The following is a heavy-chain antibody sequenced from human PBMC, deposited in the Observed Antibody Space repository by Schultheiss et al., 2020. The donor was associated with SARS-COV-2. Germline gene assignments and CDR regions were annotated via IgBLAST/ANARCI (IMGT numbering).Heavy chain of an antibody. CDR1: GFTFRNYE. Sequence: GGSLRLSCAASGFTFRNYEMYWVRQPTGKGLEWVSGIGPAGDTYFSDSVKGRFTISRDNAKNFLYLHMNSLRAGDTAVYYCARDRDYGDYEPRDYYYYGMDVWGQGTTVTVSS. J-gene: IGHJ6*02. CDR2: IGPAGDT. V-gene: IGHV3-13*01. D-gene: IGHD4-17*01. CDR3: ARDRDYGDYEPRDYYYYGMDV.